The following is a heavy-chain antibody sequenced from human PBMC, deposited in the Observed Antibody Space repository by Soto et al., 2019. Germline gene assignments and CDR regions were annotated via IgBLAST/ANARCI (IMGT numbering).Heavy chain of an antibody. CDR3: AKDLDGDSQYYYYYYGMDV. Sequence: GGSLRLSCAASGFSFSTDWMHWLRQAPGKGLVLLSSVKEDGSTTRYADSVKGRFTISRDSSKHTLYLQMNSLRAEDTAVYDCAKDLDGDSQYYYYYYGMDVWGQGTTVTVSS. CDR2: VKEDGSTT. D-gene: IGHD4-17*01. V-gene: IGHV3-74*01. CDR1: GFSFSTDW. J-gene: IGHJ6*02.